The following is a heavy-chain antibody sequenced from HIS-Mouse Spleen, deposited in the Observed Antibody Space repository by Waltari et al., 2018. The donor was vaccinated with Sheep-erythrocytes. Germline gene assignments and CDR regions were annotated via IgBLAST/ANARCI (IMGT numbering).Heavy chain of an antibody. CDR3: AQTVATTPHFDY. V-gene: IGHV1-69*04. CDR1: GGTFSSYA. D-gene: IGHD2-15*01. J-gene: IGHJ4*02. CDR2: IIPILGIA. Sequence: QVQLVQSGAEVKKPGSSVKVACKASGGTFSSYAISWVRQAPGQGLEWMGRIIPILGIANYAQKCHVTVTITADKSTSTAYMELSSLRSEDTAVYYCAQTVATTPHFDYWGQGTLVTVSS.